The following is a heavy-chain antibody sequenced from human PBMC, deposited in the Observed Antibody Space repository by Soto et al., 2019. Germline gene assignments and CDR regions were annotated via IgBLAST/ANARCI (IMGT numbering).Heavy chain of an antibody. V-gene: IGHV1-18*01. CDR3: ARHHGPTTSENWFDP. CDR2: ISTYSGDT. J-gene: IGHJ5*02. Sequence: ASEKVSCKASGYTFFTYDISWVRQAPGQGLEWMGWISTYSGDTKYAQKFQGRVTMTTDTSTTTAYLELRSLRSDDRAVYYCARHHGPTTSENWFDPWGQGTLVTVSS. CDR1: GYTFFTYD. D-gene: IGHD5-12*01.